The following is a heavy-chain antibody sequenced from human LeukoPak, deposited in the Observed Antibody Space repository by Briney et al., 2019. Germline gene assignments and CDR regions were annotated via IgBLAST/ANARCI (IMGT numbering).Heavy chain of an antibody. V-gene: IGHV4-34*01. D-gene: IGHD6-6*01. CDR2: INHSGST. J-gene: IGHJ1*01. CDR1: GGSFSGYY. CDR3: AKSSSSGLFQH. Sequence: SETLSLTCAVCGGSFSGYYWSWIRQPPGKGLEWIGEINHSGSTNYNPSLKSRVTISVDTSKNQFSLKLSSVTAADTAVYYCAKSSSSGLFQHWGQGTLVTVSS.